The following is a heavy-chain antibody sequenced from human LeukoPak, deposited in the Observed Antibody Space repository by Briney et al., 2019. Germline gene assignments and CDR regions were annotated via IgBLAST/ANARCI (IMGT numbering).Heavy chain of an antibody. V-gene: IGHV3-30*02. J-gene: IGHJ4*02. Sequence: GGSLRLSCAASGFTFSNYAMHWVRQAPGKGLEWVAYIRYDGSRKYYADSVNGRFTISRDNSKNTLYLQVHSLRGEDTAVYYCMSETPDTSGSKLDYWGQGTLDSVSS. CDR3: MSETPDTSGSKLDY. D-gene: IGHD3-22*01. CDR2: IRYDGSRK. CDR1: GFTFSNYA.